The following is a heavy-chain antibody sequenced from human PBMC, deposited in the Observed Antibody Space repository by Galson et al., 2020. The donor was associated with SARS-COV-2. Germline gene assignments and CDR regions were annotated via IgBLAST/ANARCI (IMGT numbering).Heavy chain of an antibody. CDR1: GGSITRSSYY. J-gene: IGHJ4*02. CDR2: IFYSGST. V-gene: IGHV4-39*01. Sequence: SETLSLTCTVSGGSITRSSYYWGWIRLPPGKGLEWVGSIFYSGSTYYNPSLKSRVAISVDRSKNQFSLKVTSVTAADTAMYYCARLPRAPPGEWGSVTYYADYWGQGTLVNVSS. D-gene: IGHD3-22*01. CDR3: ARLPRAPPGEWGSVTYYADY.